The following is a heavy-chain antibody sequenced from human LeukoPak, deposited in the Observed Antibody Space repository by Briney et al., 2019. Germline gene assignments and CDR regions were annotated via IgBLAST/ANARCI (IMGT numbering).Heavy chain of an antibody. CDR1: GFTFSSYG. CDR3: AKAYGDYGMDY. D-gene: IGHD4-17*01. V-gene: IGHV3-30*18. Sequence: PGGSLRLSRAASGFTFSSYGMHWVRQAPGKGLEWVAVISYDGSNKYYADSVKGRFTISRDNSKNTLYLQMNSLRAEDTAVYYCAKAYGDYGMDYWGQGTLVTVSS. J-gene: IGHJ4*02. CDR2: ISYDGSNK.